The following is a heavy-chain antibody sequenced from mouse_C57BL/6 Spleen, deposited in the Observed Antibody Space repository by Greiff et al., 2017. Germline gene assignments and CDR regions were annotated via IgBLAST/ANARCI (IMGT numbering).Heavy chain of an antibody. D-gene: IGHD2-12*01. J-gene: IGHJ3*01. CDR1: GYTFTDYE. V-gene: IGHV1-15*01. Sequence: VQLQQSGAELVRPGASVTLSCKASGYTFTDYEMHWVKQTPVHGLEWIGAIDPETGGTAYNQKFKGKAILTADKSSSTAYMELRSLTSEDSAVYYCTSAYYRTWFAYWGQGTRVTVSA. CDR2: IDPETGGT. CDR3: TSAYYRTWFAY.